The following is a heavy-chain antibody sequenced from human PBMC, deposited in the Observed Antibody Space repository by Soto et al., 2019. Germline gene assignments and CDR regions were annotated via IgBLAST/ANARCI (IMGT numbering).Heavy chain of an antibody. Sequence: SETLSLTCTVSGGSISSSSYYWGWIRQPPGKGLEWIGSIYYSGSTYYNPSLKSRVTISVDTSKNQFSLKLSSVTAADTAVYYCASLCYDVGYWGQGTLVTVSS. J-gene: IGHJ4*02. CDR2: IYYSGST. CDR3: ASLCYDVGY. CDR1: GGSISSSSYY. D-gene: IGHD2-2*01. V-gene: IGHV4-39*01.